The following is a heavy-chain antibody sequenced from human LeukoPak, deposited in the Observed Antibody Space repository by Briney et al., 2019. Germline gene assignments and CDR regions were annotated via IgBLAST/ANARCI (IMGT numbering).Heavy chain of an antibody. CDR3: ARDAAPRYSSGWYWFDP. J-gene: IGHJ5*02. CDR1: GGSISSGSYY. Sequence: PSETLSLTCTVSGGSISSGSYYWSWIRQPAGTGLVWIGRIYTSGSTNYNPSLKSRVTISVDTSKNQFSLKLSSVTAADTAVYYCARDAAPRYSSGWYWFDPWGQGTLVTVSS. CDR2: IYTSGST. V-gene: IGHV4-61*02. D-gene: IGHD6-19*01.